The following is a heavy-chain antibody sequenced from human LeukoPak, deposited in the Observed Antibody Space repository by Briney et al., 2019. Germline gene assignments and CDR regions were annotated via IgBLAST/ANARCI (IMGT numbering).Heavy chain of an antibody. V-gene: IGHV4-4*07. J-gene: IGHJ4*02. CDR3: ARAGGCSSTSCYPYFDY. D-gene: IGHD2-2*01. CDR2: IYTSGST. Sequence: SETLPLTCTVSGGSISNYYWSWIRQPAGKGLEWIGRIYTSGSTNSNPSLKSRVTMSVDTSKNQFSLKLSSVTAADTAVYYCARAGGCSSTSCYPYFDYWGQGTLVTVSS. CDR1: GGSISNYY.